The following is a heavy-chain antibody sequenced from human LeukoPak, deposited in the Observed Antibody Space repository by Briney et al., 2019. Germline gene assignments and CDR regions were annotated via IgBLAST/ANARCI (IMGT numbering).Heavy chain of an antibody. CDR2: ISSSSSYI. J-gene: IGHJ4*02. CDR1: GFTFSSYS. V-gene: IGHV3-21*03. Sequence: GGSLRLSCAASGFTFSSYSMTWVRQARGKGLEWVSSISSSSSYIYYADSLKGRFTLSRDNAKNSLYLQMNSLRAEDTAVYYCARASDPIVGARAYFDYWGQGTLVSVSS. CDR3: ARASDPIVGARAYFDY. D-gene: IGHD1-26*01.